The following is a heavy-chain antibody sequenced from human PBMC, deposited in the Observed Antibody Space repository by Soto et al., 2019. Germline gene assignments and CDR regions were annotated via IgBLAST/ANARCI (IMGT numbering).Heavy chain of an antibody. J-gene: IGHJ3*01. CDR2: IFYSGST. D-gene: IGHD3-3*01. CDR3: ARPAIFGVADGAFDV. V-gene: IGHV4-39*01. CDR1: GGSISSSSHH. Sequence: SETLSLTCTVSGGSISSSSHHWGWIRQPPGKGLEWIGSIFYSGSTYYSPSLKSRVTISVDTSKNQFSLSLSSVTAADTAVYYCARPAIFGVADGAFDVWGQGTMVTVSS.